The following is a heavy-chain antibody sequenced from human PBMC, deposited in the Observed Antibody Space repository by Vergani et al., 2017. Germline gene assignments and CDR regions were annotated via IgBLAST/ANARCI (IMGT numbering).Heavy chain of an antibody. CDR2: ISGSGGST. Sequence: EVQLLESGGGLVQPGGSLRLSCAASGFTFSSYAMSWVRQAPGKGLEWVSAISGSGGSTYYADSVKGRFTISRDNAKNSLYLQMNSLRAEDTAVYYCARGAGGYSYGFPYYYYGMDVWGQGTTVTVSS. CDR3: ARGAGGYSYGFPYYYYGMDV. D-gene: IGHD5-18*01. CDR1: GFTFSSYA. J-gene: IGHJ6*02. V-gene: IGHV3-23*01.